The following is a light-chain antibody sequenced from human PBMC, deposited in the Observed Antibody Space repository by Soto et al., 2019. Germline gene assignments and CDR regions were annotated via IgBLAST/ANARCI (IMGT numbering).Light chain of an antibody. V-gene: IGLV3-21*02. CDR2: DDS. Sequence: SYELTQPPSVSVAPGQTATMTCEGRNIDVKSVHLYQERPGQAPVLVVYDDSDRPSGIPERISGSKAGNTATLTIRRVEAGDEADYWCQVWDSSSAHVIFGGGTKLTVL. CDR3: QVWDSSSAHVI. J-gene: IGLJ2*01. CDR1: NIDVKS.